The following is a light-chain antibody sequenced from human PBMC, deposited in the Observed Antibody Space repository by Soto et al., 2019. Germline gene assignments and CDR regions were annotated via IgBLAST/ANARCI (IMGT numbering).Light chain of an antibody. CDR1: QSVGSSY. V-gene: IGKV3-20*01. J-gene: IGKJ3*01. Sequence: EIVLTQSPGTLSLSPGERATLSCRASQSVGSSYLTWYQQKPGQAPRLLIYDVSSRATGIPDRFSGSGSGTDFTLTISRLETEDCAVYYCQQYVSSPFTFGPGTKVDIK. CDR3: QQYVSSPFT. CDR2: DVS.